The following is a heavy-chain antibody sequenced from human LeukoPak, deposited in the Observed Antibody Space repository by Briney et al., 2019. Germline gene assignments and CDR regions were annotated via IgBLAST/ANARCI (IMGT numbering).Heavy chain of an antibody. V-gene: IGHV4-59*01. J-gene: IGHJ3*01. Sequence: SETLSLTCTVSGGSISSYYWSWIRQPPGKGLKWIGYIYYSGSTNYNPSLKSRVTISVDTSKNQFSLKLSSVTAADTAVYYCARYTTPTLFDYWGQGTMVTVSS. D-gene: IGHD1-1*01. CDR3: ARYTTPTLFDY. CDR1: GGSISSYY. CDR2: IYYSGST.